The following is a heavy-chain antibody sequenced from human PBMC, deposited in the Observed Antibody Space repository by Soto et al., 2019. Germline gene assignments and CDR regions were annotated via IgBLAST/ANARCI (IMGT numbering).Heavy chain of an antibody. Sequence: ASVKVSCKASGYTFTGHYMHWVRQAPGQGLEWMGWISPNSGGTNYAQRFQGRVTMTRDTSISTAYMELSRLRSDDTAVYYCARDLVVVTAIAADGMDVWGQGTTVTVSS. CDR1: GYTFTGHY. CDR2: ISPNSGGT. J-gene: IGHJ6*02. D-gene: IGHD2-21*02. V-gene: IGHV1-2*02. CDR3: ARDLVVVTAIAADGMDV.